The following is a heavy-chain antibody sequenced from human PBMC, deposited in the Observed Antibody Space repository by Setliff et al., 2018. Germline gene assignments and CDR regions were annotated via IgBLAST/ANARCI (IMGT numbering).Heavy chain of an antibody. D-gene: IGHD7-27*01. V-gene: IGHV3-48*04. CDR1: GFTFSSYW. J-gene: IGHJ4*02. Sequence: LRLSCAASGFTFSSYWMHWVRQAPGKGLEWVSYISSSGSTIYYADSVKGRFTISRDSAKNSLYLQMDSLRVEDTAVYYCIDGRNRAWGVYWGQGTLVTVSS. CDR3: IDGRNRAWGVY. CDR2: ISSSGSTI.